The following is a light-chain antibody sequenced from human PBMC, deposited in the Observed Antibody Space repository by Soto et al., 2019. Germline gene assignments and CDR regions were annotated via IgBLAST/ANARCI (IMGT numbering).Light chain of an antibody. CDR3: QQYGSSPQT. CDR2: GAS. CDR1: PSVSSSY. Sequence: EIVLTQSPGTLSLSPGERATLSCRASPSVSSSYLAWYQQKPGQAPRLLIYGASSRATGIPDRFSGSGSGTDFTLTISILEPEDFAVYYCQQYGSSPQTFGQGTRLEIK. J-gene: IGKJ5*01. V-gene: IGKV3-20*01.